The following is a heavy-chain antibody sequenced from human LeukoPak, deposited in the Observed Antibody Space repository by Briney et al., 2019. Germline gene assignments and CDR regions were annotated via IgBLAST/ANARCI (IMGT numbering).Heavy chain of an antibody. CDR2: FDPEDGET. CDR1: SYTLTELS. CDR3: ATDPGLGGAAAGGGNWFDP. Sequence: ASVKVSCKVSSYTLTELSMHWVRQAPGKGLEWMGGFDPEDGETIYAQKFQGRVTMTEDTSTDTAYMELSSLRSEDTAVYYCATDPGLGGAAAGGGNWFDPWGQGTLVTVSS. V-gene: IGHV1-24*01. J-gene: IGHJ5*02. D-gene: IGHD6-13*01.